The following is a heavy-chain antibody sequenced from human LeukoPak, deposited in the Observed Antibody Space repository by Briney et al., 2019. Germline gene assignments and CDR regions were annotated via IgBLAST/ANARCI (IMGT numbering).Heavy chain of an antibody. J-gene: IGHJ6*03. CDR3: ARLYYYDSSGYRPSTYYYYMDV. Sequence: SETLSLTCTVSTDSISSYYWSWIRHPPGKGLEWVGYIYYSGSTNYNPSLKSRVTISVDTSKNPFSLKLSSVTAADTAVYYCARLYYYDSSGYRPSTYYYYMDVWGKGTTVTVSS. V-gene: IGHV4-59*01. CDR2: IYYSGST. CDR1: TDSISSYY. D-gene: IGHD3-22*01.